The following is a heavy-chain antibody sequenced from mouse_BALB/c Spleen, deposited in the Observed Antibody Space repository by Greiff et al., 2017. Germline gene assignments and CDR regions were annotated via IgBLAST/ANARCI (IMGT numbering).Heavy chain of an antibody. Sequence: QVQLQQSGAELVRPGTSVKISCKASGYAFTNYWLGWVKQRPGHGLEWIGDIYPGSGNTYYNEKFKGKATLTADKSSSTAYMQLSSLTSEDSAVYFCARIYYGYRYFDVWGAGTTVTVSS. D-gene: IGHD2-2*01. CDR2: IYPGSGNT. J-gene: IGHJ1*01. V-gene: IGHV1-63*01. CDR3: ARIYYGYRYFDV. CDR1: GYAFTNYW.